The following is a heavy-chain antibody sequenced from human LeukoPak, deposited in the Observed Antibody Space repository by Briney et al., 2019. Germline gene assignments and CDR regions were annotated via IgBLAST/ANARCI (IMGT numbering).Heavy chain of an antibody. CDR3: ATRAYDSSGYYRYWYFDL. J-gene: IGHJ2*01. CDR2: IFYSEST. CDR1: GGSVSTYY. Sequence: SETLSLTCTVSGGSVSTYYWSWIRQPPGKGLEWIGYIFYSESTNYNPSLKSRVTISVDTSKNQFSLKLSSVTAADTAVYYCATRAYDSSGYYRYWYFDLWGRGTLVTVSS. V-gene: IGHV4-59*02. D-gene: IGHD3-22*01.